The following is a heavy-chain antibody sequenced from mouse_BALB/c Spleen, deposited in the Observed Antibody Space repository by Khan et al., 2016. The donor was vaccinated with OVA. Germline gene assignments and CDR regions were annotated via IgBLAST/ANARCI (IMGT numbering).Heavy chain of an antibody. D-gene: IGHD2-1*01. J-gene: IGHJ1*01. CDR1: GYTFTNYG. CDR3: ARVGNDWYFDV. V-gene: IGHV9-3-1*01. Sequence: QIQLVQSGPELKKPGETVKISCKASGYTFTNYGMNWVKQAPGKGLKWMGWINTYTGAPTYGADLKGRFAFSLETSASTVYLQINNLKNEDTATYFCARVGNDWYFDVLGAGTTVTVSS. CDR2: INTYTGAP.